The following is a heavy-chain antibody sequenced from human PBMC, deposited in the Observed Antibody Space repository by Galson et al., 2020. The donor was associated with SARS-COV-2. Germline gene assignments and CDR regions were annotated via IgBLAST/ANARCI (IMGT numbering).Heavy chain of an antibody. J-gene: IGHJ4*02. CDR1: GISISSGGYS. CDR3: ASVGYDSSGGYFDY. V-gene: IGHV4-30-4*07. Sequence: SETLSLTCAVSGISISSGGYSWSWIRQPPGKGLEWIGYIYYSGSTYYNPSLKSRVTISVDTSKNQFSLKLSSVTAADTAVYYCASVGYDSSGGYFDYWGQGTLVTVSS. D-gene: IGHD3-22*01. CDR2: IYYSGST.